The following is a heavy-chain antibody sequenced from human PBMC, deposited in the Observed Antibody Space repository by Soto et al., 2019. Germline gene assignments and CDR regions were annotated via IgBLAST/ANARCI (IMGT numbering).Heavy chain of an antibody. D-gene: IGHD3-16*01. CDR2: INSDGSSR. J-gene: IGHJ6*02. CDR1: GFTFSRYW. CDR3: ASWGDSPVAYYYAMDV. V-gene: IGHV3-74*03. Sequence: EVQLVESGGGLVQPGGSLRLSCAASGFTFSRYWMHWVRQAPGKGLEWVSRINSDGSSRTDADFVKGRFTVSRDNAKNTLFLQVNSLRAEDTAVYYCASWGDSPVAYYYAMDVWGQGTTVTVSS.